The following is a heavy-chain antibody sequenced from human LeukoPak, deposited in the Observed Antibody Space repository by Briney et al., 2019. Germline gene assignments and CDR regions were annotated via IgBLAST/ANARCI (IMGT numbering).Heavy chain of an antibody. CDR3: ARDSVY. J-gene: IGHJ4*02. CDR2: VNPSGGST. Sequence: ASVKVSCKASGYTFISFHMHWVRQAPGQGLEWMGIVNPSGGSTSYAQKFQGRVTMTRDMSTSTVYMELSSLTSEDTAVYYCARDSVYRGQGTLVTVSS. CDR1: GYTFISFH. V-gene: IGHV1-46*01. D-gene: IGHD3-10*01.